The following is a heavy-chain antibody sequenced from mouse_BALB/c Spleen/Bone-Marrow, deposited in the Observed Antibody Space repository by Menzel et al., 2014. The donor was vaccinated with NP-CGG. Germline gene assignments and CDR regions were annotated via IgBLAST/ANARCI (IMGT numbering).Heavy chain of an antibody. D-gene: IGHD1-2*01. J-gene: IGHJ2*01. CDR1: GNSFTSYW. CDR3: ARVGLRLPYYFDY. V-gene: IGHV1S127*01. Sequence: VQLQQSGPQVVRPGASVKISCKASGNSFTSYWMHWVKQRPGQGLEWIGMIDPSDSETRLNQKFKDKATLTVDKSSSTAYMQLSSPTSEDSAVYYCARVGLRLPYYFDYWGQGTTLTVSS. CDR2: IDPSDSET.